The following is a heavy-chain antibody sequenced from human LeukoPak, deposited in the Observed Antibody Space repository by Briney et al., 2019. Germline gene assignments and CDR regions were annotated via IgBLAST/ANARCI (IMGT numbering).Heavy chain of an antibody. CDR2: IYYSGST. V-gene: IGHV4-30-4*08. CDR3: ARKRRGYCSSTSCNLDY. J-gene: IGHJ4*02. D-gene: IGHD2-2*01. CDR1: GGSISSGDYY. Sequence: TLSLTCTVSGGSISSGDYYWSWIRQPPGKGLEWIGYIYYSGSTYYNPSLKSRVTISVDTSMNQFSLKLSSVTAADTAVYYCARKRRGYCSSTSCNLDYWGQGTLVTVSS.